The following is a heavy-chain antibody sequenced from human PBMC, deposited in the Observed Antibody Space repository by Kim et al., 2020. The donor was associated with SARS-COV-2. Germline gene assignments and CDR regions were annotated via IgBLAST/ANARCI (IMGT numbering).Heavy chain of an antibody. D-gene: IGHD3-16*01. CDR3: VRDRWGGSLDI. Sequence: GGSLRLSCATSGFTFSAYDMNWVRLPPGKGLEWLSFITKNSATIYYADSVKGRFIISRDNAKNSLYLQMNSLRDEDTAVYYCVRDRWGGSLDIWGQGKM. J-gene: IGHJ3*02. V-gene: IGHV3-48*02. CDR2: ITKNSATI. CDR1: GFTFSAYD.